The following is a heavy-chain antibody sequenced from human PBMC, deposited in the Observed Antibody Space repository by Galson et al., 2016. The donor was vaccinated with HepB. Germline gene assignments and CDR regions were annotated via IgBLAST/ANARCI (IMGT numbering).Heavy chain of an antibody. CDR2: TYYRSGWHD. V-gene: IGHV6-1*01. CDR3: ARDMNWAFDY. Sequence: CAISGDSVSSSNVAWNWIRQSPSRGLEWLGKTYYRSGWHDDYETSVRGRITISPDTSKNQFSLQLNSVTPEDSAVYYCARDMNWAFDYWGQGSLVTVSS. D-gene: IGHD7-27*01. J-gene: IGHJ4*02. CDR1: GDSVSSSNVA.